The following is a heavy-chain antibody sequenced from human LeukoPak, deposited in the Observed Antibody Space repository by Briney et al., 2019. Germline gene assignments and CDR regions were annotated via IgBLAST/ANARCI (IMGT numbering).Heavy chain of an antibody. D-gene: IGHD3-9*01. CDR1: GLTFSDFY. V-gene: IGHV3-11*04. Sequence: GGSLRLSCAASGLTFSDFYMSWIRQAPGKGLEWVSSITSGGDYIYYADSVKGRFTTSRDNAKNSLSLQLNSLRVEDTAVYYCARGHYDVLAASYKWTPDYWGQGTLVTVSS. CDR2: ITSGGDYI. J-gene: IGHJ4*02. CDR3: ARGHYDVLAASYKWTPDY.